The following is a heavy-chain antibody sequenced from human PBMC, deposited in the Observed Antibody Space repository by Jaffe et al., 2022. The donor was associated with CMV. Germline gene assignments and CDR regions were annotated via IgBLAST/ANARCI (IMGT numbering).Heavy chain of an antibody. CDR3: ARHRGYCGGDCSTGAFDI. V-gene: IGHV4-39*01. Sequence: QLQLQESGPGLVKPSETLSLTCTVSGGSISSSSYYWGWIRQPPGKGLEWIGSIYYSGSTYYNPSLKSRVTISVDTSKNQFSLKLSSVTAADTAVYYCARHRGYCGGDCSTGAFDIWGQGTMVTVSS. CDR1: GGSISSSSYY. J-gene: IGHJ3*02. CDR2: IYYSGST. D-gene: IGHD2-21*02.